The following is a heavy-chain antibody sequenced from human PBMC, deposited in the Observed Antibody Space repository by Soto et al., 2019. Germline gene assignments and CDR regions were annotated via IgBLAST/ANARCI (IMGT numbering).Heavy chain of an antibody. Sequence: GGPLRLCCAASGFTFSNAWVSWVRQDPGKGLEWVGRIKSKTDGGTTDYAAPVKGRFTISRDDSKNTLYLQMNSLKTEDTAVYYCTTEEMATSSWYYSGMDVWGQGTTVTVSS. J-gene: IGHJ6*02. V-gene: IGHV3-15*07. D-gene: IGHD5-12*01. CDR1: GFTFSNAW. CDR3: TTEEMATSSWYYSGMDV. CDR2: IKSKTDGGTT.